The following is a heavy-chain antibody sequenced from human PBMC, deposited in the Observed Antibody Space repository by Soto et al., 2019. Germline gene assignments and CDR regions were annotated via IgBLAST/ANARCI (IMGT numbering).Heavy chain of an antibody. CDR1: GGSISSYY. CDR3: ARDEYYYDSSGYSHGMDV. V-gene: IGHV4-59*01. Sequence: SETLSLTCTVSGGSISSYYWSWIRQPPGKGLEWIGYIYYSGSTNYNPSLKSRVTISVDTSKNQFSLKLSSVTAADTAVYYCARDEYYYDSSGYSHGMDVWGQGTTVTVSS. J-gene: IGHJ6*02. D-gene: IGHD3-22*01. CDR2: IYYSGST.